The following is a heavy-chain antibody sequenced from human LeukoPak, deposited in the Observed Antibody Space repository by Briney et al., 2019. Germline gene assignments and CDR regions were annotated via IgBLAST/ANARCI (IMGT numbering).Heavy chain of an antibody. Sequence: PGGSLRLSCAASGFTFDDYAMHWVRQAPGKGLEWVSGINWNSGSIGYADSMKGRFTISRDNAKNSLYLQMNSLRAEDTALYYCATLDNTSPAWGQGILVTVSS. J-gene: IGHJ4*02. CDR1: GFTFDDYA. CDR3: ATLDNTSPA. D-gene: IGHD2-2*01. CDR2: INWNSGSI. V-gene: IGHV3-9*01.